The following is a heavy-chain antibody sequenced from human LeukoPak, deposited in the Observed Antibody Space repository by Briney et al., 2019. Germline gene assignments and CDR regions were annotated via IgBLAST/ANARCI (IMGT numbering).Heavy chain of an antibody. CDR2: ISYDGSNK. CDR3: AKCGDGTTVTTVLDY. D-gene: IGHD4-17*01. CDR1: GFTFSSYG. J-gene: IGHJ4*02. V-gene: IGHV3-30*18. Sequence: PGGSLRLTCAASGFTFSSYGMHWVRQAPGKGLEWVAVISYDGSNKYYADSVKGRFTISRDNSKNTLYLQMNSLRAEDTAVYYCAKCGDGTTVTTVLDYWGQGTLVTVSS.